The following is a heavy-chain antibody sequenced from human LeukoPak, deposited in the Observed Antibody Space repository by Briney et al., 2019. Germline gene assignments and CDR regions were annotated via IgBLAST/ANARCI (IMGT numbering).Heavy chain of an antibody. V-gene: IGHV4-34*01. CDR1: GGSFSGYY. CDR3: ATTTVVTRDFDY. CDR2: INHSGST. J-gene: IGHJ4*02. Sequence: KPSETLSLTCAVYGGSFSGYYWSWIRQPPGKGLEWIGEINHSGSTNYNPSLKSRVTISLNTSKSQFSLKLTSVTAADTAVYYCATTTVVTRDFDYWGQGTLVTVSS. D-gene: IGHD4-23*01.